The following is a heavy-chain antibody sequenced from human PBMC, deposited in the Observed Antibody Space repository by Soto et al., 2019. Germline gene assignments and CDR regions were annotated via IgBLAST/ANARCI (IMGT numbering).Heavy chain of an antibody. CDR3: ARGSDYGDYTKPRKNYYYYYYMDV. Sequence: ASVKVSCKASGYTFTSYDINWVRQATGQGLEWMGWMNPNSGNTGYAQKFQGRVTMTRNTSISTAYMELSSLRSEDTAVYYCARGSDYGDYTKPRKNYYYYYYMDVWGKGTTVTVSS. V-gene: IGHV1-8*01. D-gene: IGHD4-17*01. CDR1: GYTFTSYD. J-gene: IGHJ6*03. CDR2: MNPNSGNT.